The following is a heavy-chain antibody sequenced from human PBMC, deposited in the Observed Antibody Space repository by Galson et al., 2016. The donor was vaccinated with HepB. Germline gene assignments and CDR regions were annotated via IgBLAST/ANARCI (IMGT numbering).Heavy chain of an antibody. V-gene: IGHV3-53*01. Sequence: LRLSCAASGFIVSTNYMTWVRQAPGKGLEWVSIIYSSGDTYYADSMQGRFTISRDNSKNTLYLQMNSLRVEDTAVYYCASPVPLGDWGQGTLVTVSS. CDR1: GFIVSTNY. J-gene: IGHJ4*02. CDR3: ASPVPLGD. D-gene: IGHD2-21*01. CDR2: IYSSGDT.